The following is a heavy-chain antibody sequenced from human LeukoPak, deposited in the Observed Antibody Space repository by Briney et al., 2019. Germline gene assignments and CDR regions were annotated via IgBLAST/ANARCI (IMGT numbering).Heavy chain of an antibody. CDR3: ARDNSVEDTAWWFDP. CDR1: GFTFSSYG. D-gene: IGHD4-23*01. J-gene: IGHJ5*02. CDR2: ISYDASSE. Sequence: GSLRLSCATSGFTFSSYGMHWVRQAPGKGLEWVALISYDASSEYYADSVKGRFTISRDNPKNTLYLQMNSLRAEDTAVYYCARDNSVEDTAWWFDPWGQGTLVTVSS. V-gene: IGHV3-30*03.